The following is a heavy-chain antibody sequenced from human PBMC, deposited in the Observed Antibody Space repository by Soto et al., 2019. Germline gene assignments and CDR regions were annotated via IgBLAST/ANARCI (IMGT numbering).Heavy chain of an antibody. D-gene: IGHD2-2*01. CDR1: GFTFRNYA. CDR2: ISGSGGTT. J-gene: IGHJ4*02. CDR3: AKDRSSTSCYAFEY. Sequence: PGGSLRLSCAASGFTFRNYAMIWARQAPGKGLEWVSAISGSGGTTHYADSVKGRFTISRDNSKNTLYLQMNSLRVEDTAVYYCAKDRSSTSCYAFEYWGQGSLVTVSS. V-gene: IGHV3-23*01.